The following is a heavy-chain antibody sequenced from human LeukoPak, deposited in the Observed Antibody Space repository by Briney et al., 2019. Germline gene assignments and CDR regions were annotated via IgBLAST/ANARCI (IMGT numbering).Heavy chain of an antibody. D-gene: IGHD6-6*01. CDR1: GYTFTGYY. CDR3: AREYSSSSKRDY. Sequence: ASVKVSCKASGYTFTGYYMHWVRQAPGQGLVWMGRINPNSGGTNYAQKFQGRVTMTRDTSISTAYMELSRLRSDDTAVYYCAREYSSSSKRDYWGQGTLVTVSS. J-gene: IGHJ4*02. CDR2: INPNSGGT. V-gene: IGHV1-2*06.